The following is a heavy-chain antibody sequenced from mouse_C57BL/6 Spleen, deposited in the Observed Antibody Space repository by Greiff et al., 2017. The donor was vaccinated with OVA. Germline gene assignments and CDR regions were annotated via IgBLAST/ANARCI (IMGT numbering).Heavy chain of an antibody. Sequence: QVQLQQPGAELVKPGASVKLSCKASGYTFTSYWMQWVKQRPGQGLEWIGEIDPSDSYTNYNQKFKGKATLTVDTSSSTAYMQLSSLTSEDSAVYYCARMRDAYLGYWGQGTTLTVSS. CDR2: IDPSDSYT. V-gene: IGHV1-50*01. CDR1: GYTFTSYW. CDR3: ARMRDAYLGY. J-gene: IGHJ2*01.